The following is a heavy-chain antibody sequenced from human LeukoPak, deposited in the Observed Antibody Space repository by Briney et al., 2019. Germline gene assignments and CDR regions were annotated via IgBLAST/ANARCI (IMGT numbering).Heavy chain of an antibody. Sequence: GGSLRLSCAASGFSFSSYVMSWVREAPGEGVEWGSDISGSGGSTFYADTVTGRLTISRDNSKNTLNLQMNSRRVEDTAVYYCAKDRVTGGGVSYYFDHWGQGTLVTVSS. J-gene: IGHJ4*02. D-gene: IGHD3-16*01. V-gene: IGHV3-23*01. CDR2: ISGSGGST. CDR3: AKDRVTGGGVSYYFDH. CDR1: GFSFSSYV.